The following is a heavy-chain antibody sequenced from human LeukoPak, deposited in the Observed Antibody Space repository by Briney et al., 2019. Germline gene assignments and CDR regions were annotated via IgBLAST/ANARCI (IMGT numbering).Heavy chain of an antibody. Sequence: GGSLRLSCAASGFTFSSHAMNWVRQAPGKGLEWVSGISNSGGNTYYADSVKGRFTISRDNSKNTLYLQMNSLRAEDTAVYYCAKDHYGDYDFDYWGQGTLVTVSS. J-gene: IGHJ4*02. V-gene: IGHV3-23*01. CDR1: GFTFSSHA. CDR3: AKDHYGDYDFDY. D-gene: IGHD4-17*01. CDR2: ISNSGGNT.